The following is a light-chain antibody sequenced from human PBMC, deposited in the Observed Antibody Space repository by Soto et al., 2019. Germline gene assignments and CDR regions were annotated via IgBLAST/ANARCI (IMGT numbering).Light chain of an antibody. J-gene: IGKJ3*01. V-gene: IGKV3-20*01. CDR2: GAS. CDR1: QSVSSKY. Sequence: EIVLTQSPGTLSLSPGERATLSCRASQSVSSKYLAWYQQKPGQAPRLLIYGASRRTNGIPDRFSGSGSGSAFTITVTKLEPEDFAVYFCQHYDNSPPLFTFGPGTKVDIK. CDR3: QHYDNSPPLFT.